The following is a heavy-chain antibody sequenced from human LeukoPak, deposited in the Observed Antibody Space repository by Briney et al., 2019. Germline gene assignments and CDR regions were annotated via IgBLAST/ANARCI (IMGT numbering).Heavy chain of an antibody. CDR1: GGSFSGYY. D-gene: IGHD6-13*01. V-gene: IGHV4-34*01. CDR3: ARGRGQQLVPSYFDY. CDR2: INHSGST. J-gene: IGHJ4*02. Sequence: SETLSLTCAVYGGSFSGYYWSWIRQPPGKGLEWIGEINHSGSTNYNPSLKSRVTISVDTSKNQFSLKLSSVTAADTAVYYCARGRGQQLVPSYFDYWGQGTLVTVSS.